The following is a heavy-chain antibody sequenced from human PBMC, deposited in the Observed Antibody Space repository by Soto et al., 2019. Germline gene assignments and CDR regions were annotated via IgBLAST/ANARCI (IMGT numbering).Heavy chain of an antibody. Sequence: SETLSLTCTVSGGSVSRDYWSWLRQPPGMGLEWIGYTHDSGSTDYNPSLKSRVTISLDASRNEFSLSLRSVTAADTAVYYCAKGGWYEDHWGQGTLVTVSS. CDR2: THDSGST. V-gene: IGHV4-59*08. J-gene: IGHJ4*02. CDR1: GGSVSRDY. CDR3: AKGGWYEDH. D-gene: IGHD6-19*01.